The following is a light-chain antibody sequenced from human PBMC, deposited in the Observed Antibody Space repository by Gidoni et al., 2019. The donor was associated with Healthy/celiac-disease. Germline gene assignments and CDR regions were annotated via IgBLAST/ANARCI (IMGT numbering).Light chain of an antibody. Sequence: EIVMTQSPATLSVSPGERATLSCRASQSVSSNLAWYQQKPGQAPRLLIYGASTRATGIPARFSGSGSGTEFTLTISSLQSEDFAVYYCQQYNNRRTFGPXTKVDIK. V-gene: IGKV3-15*01. J-gene: IGKJ3*01. CDR1: QSVSSN. CDR3: QQYNNRRT. CDR2: GAS.